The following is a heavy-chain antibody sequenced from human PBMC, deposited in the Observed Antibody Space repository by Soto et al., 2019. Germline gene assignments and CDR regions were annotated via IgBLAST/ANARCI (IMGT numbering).Heavy chain of an antibody. CDR2: ISYDGSNK. V-gene: IGHV3-30-3*01. CDR3: ARGTVAGTGDYYYGMDV. CDR1: GFTFSSYA. D-gene: IGHD6-19*01. J-gene: IGHJ6*02. Sequence: EGSLRLSCAASGFTFSSYAMHWVRQAPGKGLEWVAVISYDGSNKYYADSVKGRFTISRDNSKNTLYLQMNSLRAEDTAVYYCARGTVAGTGDYYYGMDVWGQGTTVTVSS.